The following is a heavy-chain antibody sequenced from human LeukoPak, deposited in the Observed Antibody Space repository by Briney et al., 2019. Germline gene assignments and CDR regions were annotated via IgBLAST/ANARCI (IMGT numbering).Heavy chain of an antibody. V-gene: IGHV4-39*01. CDR1: GGSISSSSYS. Sequence: PSETLSLTCTVSGGSISSSSYSWGWIRQPPGKGLEWIGSIYYSGSTYYNPSLKSRVTISVDTSKNQFSLKLSSVTAADTAVYYCATQPYYYGSGSQYPSWGQGTLVTVSS. D-gene: IGHD3-10*01. CDR2: IYYSGST. CDR3: ATQPYYYGSGSQYPS. J-gene: IGHJ4*02.